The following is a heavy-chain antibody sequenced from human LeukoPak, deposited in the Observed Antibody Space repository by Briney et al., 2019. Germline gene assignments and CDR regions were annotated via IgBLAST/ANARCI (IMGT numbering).Heavy chain of an antibody. Sequence: SETLSLTCTVSRGSISGYYWSWIRQPPGKGLEWIGYIYYSGSTYYKPSLKSRVTISVDTSKNQFSLRLSSVTAADTAVYYCARNRYYYGSGNYGVPNWFDPWGQGTLVTVSS. J-gene: IGHJ5*02. CDR1: RGSISGYY. V-gene: IGHV4-59*08. D-gene: IGHD3-10*01. CDR3: ARNRYYYGSGNYGVPNWFDP. CDR2: IYYSGST.